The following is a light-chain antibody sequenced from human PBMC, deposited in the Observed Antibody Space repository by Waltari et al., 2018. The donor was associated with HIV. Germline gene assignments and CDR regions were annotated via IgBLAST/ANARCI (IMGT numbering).Light chain of an antibody. J-gene: IGLJ3*02. CDR1: RSNLGAGSD. V-gene: IGLV1-40*01. CDR3: QSYDTSLGGSV. CDR2: ANN. Sequence: QSVLTQPPSVSGAPGQRVTIPCTGSRSNLGAGSDVHWYQQLPGTAPKLFIYANNNRPSGIPDRFSGSKSGTSASLAITGLRAEDEGDYYCQSYDTSLGGSVFGGGTKLTVL.